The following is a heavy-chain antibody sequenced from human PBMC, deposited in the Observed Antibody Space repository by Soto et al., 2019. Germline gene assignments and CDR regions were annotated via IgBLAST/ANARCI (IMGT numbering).Heavy chain of an antibody. CDR3: AKYLTMVRREAFDI. J-gene: IGHJ3*02. D-gene: IGHD3-10*01. CDR1: GLTFSSYG. V-gene: IGHV3-30*18. Sequence: QVQLVESGGGVVQPGRSLRLSCAASGLTFSSYGMHWVRQAPGKGLEWVAVISYDGSNKYYADSVKGRFTISRDNSKNTLYLQMNSLRAEDTAVYYCAKYLTMVRREAFDIWGQGTMVTVSS. CDR2: ISYDGSNK.